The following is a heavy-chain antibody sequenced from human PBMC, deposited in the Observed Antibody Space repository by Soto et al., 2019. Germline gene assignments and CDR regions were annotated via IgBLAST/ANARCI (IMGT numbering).Heavy chain of an antibody. CDR2: LSGSGGST. D-gene: IGHD3-10*01. J-gene: IGHJ4*02. CDR1: GFTFSSYA. CDR3: AKVGPYIEFGESIDY. Sequence: GGSLRLSCAASGFTFSSYAMNWVRQAPGKGLEWVSALSGSGGSTYYADSVKGRFTISRDNSKNTLYLQMNSLRAEDTAVYYCAKVGPYIEFGESIDYWGQGTLVTVSS. V-gene: IGHV3-23*01.